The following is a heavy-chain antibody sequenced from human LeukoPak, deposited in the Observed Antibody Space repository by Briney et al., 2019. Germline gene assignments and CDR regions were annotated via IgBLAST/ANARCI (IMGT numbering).Heavy chain of an antibody. Sequence: SETLSLTCTVSGGSISSSSHYWGWIRQPPGKGLEWIESIYYSGSTYYNPSLKSRVTISVDTSKNQFSLKLSSVTAADTAVYYCASEHYDFWSGYLTPPSDYWGQGTLVTVSS. CDR2: IYYSGST. J-gene: IGHJ4*02. V-gene: IGHV4-39*01. CDR3: ASEHYDFWSGYLTPPSDY. D-gene: IGHD3-3*01. CDR1: GGSISSSSHY.